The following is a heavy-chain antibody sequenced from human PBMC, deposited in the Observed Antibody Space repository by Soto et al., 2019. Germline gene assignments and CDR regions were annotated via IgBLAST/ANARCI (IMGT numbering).Heavy chain of an antibody. CDR3: TTVNPYKYDSRGHYY. CDR1: GFTFSNAW. D-gene: IGHD3-22*01. V-gene: IGHV3-15*01. Sequence: EVQLVESGGGLVKPGGSLRLSCAASGFTFSNAWMNWVRQAPGKGLEWVGRIKKRADGGTADHATPVKVRFTISRDDSKATRYLQMNSLKTEDTAVYYGTTVNPYKYDSRGHYYWGQGTLVTVSS. CDR2: IKKRADGGTA. J-gene: IGHJ4*02.